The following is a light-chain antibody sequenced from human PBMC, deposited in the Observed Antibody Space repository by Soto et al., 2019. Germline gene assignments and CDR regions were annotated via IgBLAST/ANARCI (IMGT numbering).Light chain of an antibody. V-gene: IGLV2-14*01. CDR2: EVS. Sequence: QSALTQPASVSGSPGQSITISCTGTSSDIRGYNYVSWYQQYPGKAPKLMIYEVSNRPSGVSNRFSASTSGNTASLTISGLQAADEADYYCSSYTSITSLYVFGTGTKLTVL. CDR3: SSYTSITSLYV. J-gene: IGLJ1*01. CDR1: SSDIRGYNY.